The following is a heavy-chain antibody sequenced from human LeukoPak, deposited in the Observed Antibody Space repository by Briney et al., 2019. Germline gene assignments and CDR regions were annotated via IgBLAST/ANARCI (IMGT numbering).Heavy chain of an antibody. Sequence: GGSLRLSCASSGFTFSSHYMHWVRQAPGKGLEWVSRINTDGSTTTSADSVRGRFTISRDNDKNTLYLQMNSLRDEDTAVYYCARGLDGSFDYWGLGTLVTVSS. J-gene: IGHJ4*02. CDR1: GFTFSSHY. D-gene: IGHD1-14*01. CDR2: INTDGSTT. V-gene: IGHV3-74*01. CDR3: ARGLDGSFDY.